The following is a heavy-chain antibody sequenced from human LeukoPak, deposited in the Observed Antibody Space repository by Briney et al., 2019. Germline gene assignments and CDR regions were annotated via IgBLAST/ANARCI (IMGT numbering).Heavy chain of an antibody. Sequence: PGGSLRLSCAASGFTFSSYAMSWVRQAPGKGLEWVSAISGSGGSTYYADSVKGRFTISRDNSKSTLYLQMNSLRAEDTAVYYCAKDGGSHGRLRLGELSYPRYWGQGTLVTVSS. V-gene: IGHV3-23*01. CDR3: AKDGGSHGRLRLGELSYPRY. J-gene: IGHJ4*02. D-gene: IGHD3-16*02. CDR2: ISGSGGST. CDR1: GFTFSSYA.